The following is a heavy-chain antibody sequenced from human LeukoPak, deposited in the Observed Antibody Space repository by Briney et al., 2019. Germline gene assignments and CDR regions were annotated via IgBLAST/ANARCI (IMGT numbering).Heavy chain of an antibody. CDR2: ISSTSRSYI. D-gene: IGHD5-12*01. CDR3: AREHSGYDFPGRDYYYMDV. J-gene: IGHJ6*03. Sequence: GGSLRLSCAASGFTFSSYNMNWVRQAPAKGLEWVSSISSTSRSYIYYADSVKGRFTISRDNAKNSLYLQMNSLRAEDTAVYYCAREHSGYDFPGRDYYYMDVWGKGTTVTVSS. V-gene: IGHV3-21*01. CDR1: GFTFSSYN.